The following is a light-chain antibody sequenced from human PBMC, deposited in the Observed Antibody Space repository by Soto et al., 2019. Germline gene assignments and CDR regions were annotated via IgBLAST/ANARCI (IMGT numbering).Light chain of an antibody. CDR3: QQTFRTPGT. V-gene: IGKV1-39*01. Sequence: DIKMTQSPSSLSASVGDRVTITCRATQTVSTYLNWYQQRSGKAPKLLIYAASNLQGGVPPRFSGSGSGTDFTLPIRRLQSEDCAIYYCQQTFRTPGTVGQGTKVEIK. CDR2: AAS. CDR1: QTVSTY. J-gene: IGKJ1*01.